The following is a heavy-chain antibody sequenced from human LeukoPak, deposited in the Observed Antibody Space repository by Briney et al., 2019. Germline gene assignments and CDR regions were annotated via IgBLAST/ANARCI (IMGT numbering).Heavy chain of an antibody. J-gene: IGHJ6*03. Sequence: AGRSLRLSCAASGFTFSSYGMSWVRQAPGKGLEWVSVISGIGGSTYYADSVKGRSTISRDTSKNTLYLQMNSMRAEETAVYYCAKDFIKLQFGELLEPMDVWGKGTTVTISS. CDR3: AKDFIKLQFGELLEPMDV. CDR1: GFTFSSYG. D-gene: IGHD3-10*01. V-gene: IGHV3-23*01. CDR2: ISGIGGST.